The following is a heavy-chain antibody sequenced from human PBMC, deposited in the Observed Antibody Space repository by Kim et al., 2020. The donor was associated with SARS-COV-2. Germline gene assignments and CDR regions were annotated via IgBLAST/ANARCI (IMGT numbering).Heavy chain of an antibody. CDR1: GGSISSSIYY. D-gene: IGHD3-22*01. Sequence: SETLSLTCTVSGGSISSSIYYWGWIRQTPGKGLEWIGSIYYSWTTYYSPSLKSRVTISVDTSENQFSLKLNFVTAADTAVYYCVRLPDKTAEQYYTMDVWGQGTTVTVSS. CDR3: VRLPDKTAEQYYTMDV. CDR2: IYYSWTT. J-gene: IGHJ6*02. V-gene: IGHV4-39*01.